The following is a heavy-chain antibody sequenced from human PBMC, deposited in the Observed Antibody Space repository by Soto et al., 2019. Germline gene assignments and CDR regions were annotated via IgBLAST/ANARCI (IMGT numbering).Heavy chain of an antibody. CDR3: ARHSTQPFYYYGRSDAFDI. CDR2: IYYSGGT. CDR1: GGSISSSSYY. J-gene: IGHJ3*02. Sequence: SSETLSLTCTVSGGSISSSSYYWGWIRQPPGKGLEWIGSIYYSGGTYYNPSLKSRVTISVDTSKNQFSLKLSSVTAADTAVYYCARHSTQPFYYYGRSDAFDIWGQGTMVTVSS. D-gene: IGHD3-10*02. V-gene: IGHV4-39*01.